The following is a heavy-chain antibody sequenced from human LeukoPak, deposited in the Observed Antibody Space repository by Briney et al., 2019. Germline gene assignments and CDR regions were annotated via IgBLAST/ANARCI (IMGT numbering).Heavy chain of an antibody. CDR3: AKDVESGRSADY. CDR2: ISGSGGGT. CDR1: GFTFSSYA. Sequence: GGSLRLSCTASGFTFSSYAMSWVRQAPGKGLEWVSTISGSGGGTYYADSVKGRFTLSRDNSMNTLYLQMNSLRAEDTAVYYCAKDVESGRSADYWGQGTLVSVSS. J-gene: IGHJ4*02. V-gene: IGHV3-23*01. D-gene: IGHD3-10*01.